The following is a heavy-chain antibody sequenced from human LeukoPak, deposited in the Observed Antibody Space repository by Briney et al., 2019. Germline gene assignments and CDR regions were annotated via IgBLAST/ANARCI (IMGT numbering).Heavy chain of an antibody. V-gene: IGHV1-69*04. D-gene: IGHD3-9*01. J-gene: IGHJ5*02. CDR2: IIPILGIA. CDR3: ARDRDYDILTPFDP. CDR1: GGTFISYA. Sequence: SVKVSCKASGGTFISYAISWVRQAPGQGLEWMGRIIPILGIANYAQKFQGRVTITADKSTSTAYMELSSLRSEDTAVYYCARDRDYDILTPFDPWGQGTLVTVSS.